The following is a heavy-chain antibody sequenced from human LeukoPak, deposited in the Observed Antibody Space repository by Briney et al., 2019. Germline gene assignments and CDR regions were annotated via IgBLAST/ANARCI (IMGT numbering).Heavy chain of an antibody. D-gene: IGHD3-10*01. V-gene: IGHV3-23*01. J-gene: IGHJ4*01. CDR2: ISGSRDNS. Sequence: PGGSLRLSCAASGFTFKNSAMSWVRQAPGRGLEWVSTISGSRDNSYYADSVKGRFTISRDFSQNTLYLEMNSLTADDTALYYCAKDLWFGGGAFDSWGQGTLVTVSS. CDR1: GFTFKNSA. CDR3: AKDLWFGGGAFDS.